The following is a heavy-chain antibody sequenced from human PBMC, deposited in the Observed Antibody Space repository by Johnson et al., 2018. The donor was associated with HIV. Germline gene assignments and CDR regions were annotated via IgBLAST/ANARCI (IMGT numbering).Heavy chain of an antibody. CDR2: ISFDGSNE. CDR1: GFTFSDYG. J-gene: IGHJ3*02. CDR3: ARGHMVRGVTHAFDI. D-gene: IGHD3-10*01. Sequence: QVQLVESGGGVVQPGRSLRLSCAASGFTFSDYGMHWVRQAPGKGLEWVAVISFDGSNEYYADSVKGRFTISRDNSKNTLYLQRNSLRAEDTAVYYCARGHMVRGVTHAFDIWGQGTMVTVSS. V-gene: IGHV3-30*14.